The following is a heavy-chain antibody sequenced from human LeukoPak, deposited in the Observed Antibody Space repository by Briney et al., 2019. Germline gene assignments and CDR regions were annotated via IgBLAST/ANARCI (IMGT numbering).Heavy chain of an antibody. CDR1: GFTFSSYA. D-gene: IGHD6-13*01. CDR3: ARGESAAGDASEFAY. CDR2: ITSRSSSI. J-gene: IGHJ4*02. V-gene: IGHV3-21*01. Sequence: GGSLRLSCAASGFTFSSYAMSWVRQAPGKGPEWVSSITSRSSSIYYADSVKGRFTISRDNAKNSLYLHMNSLRAEDTAVYYCARGESAAGDASEFAYWGQGILVTVSS.